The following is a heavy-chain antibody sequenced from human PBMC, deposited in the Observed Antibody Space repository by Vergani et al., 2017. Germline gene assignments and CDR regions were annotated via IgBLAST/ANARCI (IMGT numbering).Heavy chain of an antibody. CDR2: ISWNSGSI. J-gene: IGHJ3*02. Sequence: EVQLVESGGGLVQPGRSLRLSCAAFGFTFDDYAMHWVRQAPGKGLEWVSGISWNSGSIGYADSVKGRFTISRDNAKNSLYLQMNSLRAEDTALYYCAKANYYDSSGYPSRREWSFDIWGQGTMVTVSS. CDR1: GFTFDDYA. D-gene: IGHD3-22*01. V-gene: IGHV3-9*01. CDR3: AKANYYDSSGYPSRREWSFDI.